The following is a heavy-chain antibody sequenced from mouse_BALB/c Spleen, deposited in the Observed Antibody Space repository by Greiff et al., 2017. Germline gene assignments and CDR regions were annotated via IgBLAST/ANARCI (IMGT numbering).Heavy chain of an antibody. CDR3: ARYYRYDDPWFAY. J-gene: IGHJ3*01. D-gene: IGHD2-14*01. V-gene: IGHV14-3*02. CDR1: GFNIKDTY. Sequence: VQLQQPGAELVKPGASVKLSCTASGFNIKDTYMHWVKQRPEQGLEWIGRIDPANGNTKYDPKFQGKATITADTSSNTAYLQLSSLTSEDTAVYYCARYYRYDDPWFAYWGQGTLVTVSA. CDR2: IDPANGNT.